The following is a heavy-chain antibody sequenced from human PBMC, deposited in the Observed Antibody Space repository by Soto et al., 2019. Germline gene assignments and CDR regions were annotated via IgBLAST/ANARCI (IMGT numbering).Heavy chain of an antibody. CDR1: GYGLNSYD. V-gene: IGHV1-8*01. CDR3: ARGLVDSGGNCFDY. J-gene: IGHJ4*02. D-gene: IGHD4-17*01. CDR2: MNPNSGNT. Sequence: SVKVACKAPGYGLNSYDMNVVRQATGQGLEWMGWMNPNSGNTGIAEKFQGRVTMTWNTSTGTVYLEISSLRPEDTAVYYCARGLVDSGGNCFDYWGQGTQVTVPS.